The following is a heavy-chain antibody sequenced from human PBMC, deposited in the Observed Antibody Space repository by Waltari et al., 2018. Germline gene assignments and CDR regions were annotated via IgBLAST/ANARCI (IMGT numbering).Heavy chain of an antibody. D-gene: IGHD1-26*01. Sequence: QVQLVESGGGVVQPGGSLRLSCAAPASTFRICAMHWVRQAPGKGLEWVAFVSIDGRSQYYRDSVKGRFTISRDNSENTVYLQMNSLRPEDTAVYYCARHMLALGDGDSWGQGTVVTVSS. CDR1: ASTFRICA. CDR3: ARHMLALGDGDS. J-gene: IGHJ4*02. CDR2: VSIDGRSQ. V-gene: IGHV3-30*02.